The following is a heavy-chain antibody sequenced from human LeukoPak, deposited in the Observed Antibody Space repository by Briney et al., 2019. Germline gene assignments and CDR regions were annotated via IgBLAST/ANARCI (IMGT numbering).Heavy chain of an antibody. V-gene: IGHV4-34*01. CDR3: CSYGLDAFDI. J-gene: IGHJ3*02. Sequence: SETLSLTCAVYGGSFSGYYWSWIRQPPGKGLEWIGEINHSGSTNYNPSLKSRVTISVGTSKNQFSLKLSSVTAADTAVYYCCSYGLDAFDIWGQGTMVTVSS. CDR2: INHSGST. D-gene: IGHD2-15*01. CDR1: GGSFSGYY.